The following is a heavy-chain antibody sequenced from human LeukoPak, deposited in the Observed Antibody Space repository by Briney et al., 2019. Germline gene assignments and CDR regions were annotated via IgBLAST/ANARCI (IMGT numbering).Heavy chain of an antibody. CDR1: GLTFRSYW. J-gene: IGHJ4*02. D-gene: IGHD7-27*01. CDR3: MCWGTDNH. V-gene: IGHV3-7*01. Sequence: QTGGSLRLSCTFSGLTFRSYWMNWVRQAPGKGLEWVANINPGGNEIRSVESVKGRSIISRDNAKNSLDLQMSSLRVEDTAVYYCMCWGTDNHWGQGILVTVSS. CDR2: INPGGNEI.